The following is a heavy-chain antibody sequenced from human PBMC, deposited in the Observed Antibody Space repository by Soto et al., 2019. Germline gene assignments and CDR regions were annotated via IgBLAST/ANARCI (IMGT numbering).Heavy chain of an antibody. D-gene: IGHD3-10*01. J-gene: IGHJ4*02. V-gene: IGHV1-69*02. CDR1: GGTFSSYT. Sequence: ASVKVSCKASGGTFSSYTISWVRQAPGQGLEWMGRIIPILGIANYAQRFQGRVTITADKSTSTAYMELSSLRSEDTAVYYCARMRDYYGSGSYDYWGQGTLVTVSS. CDR3: ARMRDYYGSGSYDY. CDR2: IIPILGIA.